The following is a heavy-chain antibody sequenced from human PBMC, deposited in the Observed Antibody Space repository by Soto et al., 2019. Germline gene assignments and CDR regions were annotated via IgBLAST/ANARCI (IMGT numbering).Heavy chain of an antibody. D-gene: IGHD2-15*01. V-gene: IGHV1-69*01. CDR2: IIPIFGTA. J-gene: IGHJ4*02. CDR1: GGTFSSYA. CDR3: AEGYCSGGSCYSLFDY. Sequence: QVQLVQSGAEVKKPGSSVKVSCTASGGTFSSYAISWVRQAPGQGLEWMGGIIPIFGTANYAQKFQGRVTITADESTSTAYMELSSLRSEDTAVYYCAEGYCSGGSCYSLFDYWGQGTLVTVSS.